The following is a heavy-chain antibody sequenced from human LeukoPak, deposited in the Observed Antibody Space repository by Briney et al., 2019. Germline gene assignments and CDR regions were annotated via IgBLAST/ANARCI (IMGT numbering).Heavy chain of an antibody. V-gene: IGHV4-34*01. CDR1: GGSFSGYY. D-gene: IGHD3-10*01. CDR2: INHSGSN. Sequence: SETLSLTCAVYGGSFSGYYWSWIRQPPGKGLEWIGEINHSGSNNYNPSLKSRVTISVDTSKNQFSLKLSFVTAADTAVYYCARGRTTYGSGSYYKAYRHNWFDPWGQGTLVTVSS. CDR3: ARGRTTYGSGSYYKAYRHNWFDP. J-gene: IGHJ5*02.